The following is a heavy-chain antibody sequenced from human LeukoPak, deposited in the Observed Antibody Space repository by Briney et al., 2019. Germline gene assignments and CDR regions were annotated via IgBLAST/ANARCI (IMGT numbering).Heavy chain of an antibody. CDR1: GGSISSYY. V-gene: IGHV4-59*01. CDR2: IYYSGST. CDR3: ASLGYCSGGSCYGGANWFDP. D-gene: IGHD2-15*01. Sequence: PSETLSLTCTVSGGSISSYYWSWIWQPPGKGLEWIGYIYYSGSTNYNPSLKSRVTISVDTSKNQFSLKLSSVTAADTAVYYCASLGYCSGGSCYGGANWFDPWGQGTLVTVSS. J-gene: IGHJ5*02.